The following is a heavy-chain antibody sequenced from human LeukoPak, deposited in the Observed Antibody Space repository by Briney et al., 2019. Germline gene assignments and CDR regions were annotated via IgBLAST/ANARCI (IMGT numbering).Heavy chain of an antibody. CDR2: ISSNGGST. Sequence: GGSLRLSCAASGFTFSSYAMHWVRQAPGKGLEYVSAISSNGGSTYYANSVKGRFTISRDNSKNTLYLQMGSLRAEDMAVYYCAGGLADWAPTLVDYWGQGTLVTVSS. J-gene: IGHJ4*02. CDR1: GFTFSSYA. V-gene: IGHV3-64*01. CDR3: AGGLADWAPTLVDY. D-gene: IGHD3-9*01.